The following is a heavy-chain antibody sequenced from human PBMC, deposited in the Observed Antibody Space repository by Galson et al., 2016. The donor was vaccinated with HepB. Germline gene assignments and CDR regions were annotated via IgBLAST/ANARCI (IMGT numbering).Heavy chain of an antibody. CDR2: IFYSGST. V-gene: IGHV4-31*03. CDR3: ARDGCSSTSCSGKLMD. Sequence: TLSLNCTVSGGSISSGNDYWSWIRQHPGKGLEWIGYIFYSGSTYYTPSLKRRVTMSVDTSKTQFSLKVSSVTAADTAVYYCARDGCSSTSCSGKLMDWGQGTLVTVSS. J-gene: IGHJ4*02. D-gene: IGHD2-2*01. CDR1: GGSISSGNDY.